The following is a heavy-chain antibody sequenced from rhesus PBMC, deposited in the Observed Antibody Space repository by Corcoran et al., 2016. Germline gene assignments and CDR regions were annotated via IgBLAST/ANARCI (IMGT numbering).Heavy chain of an antibody. V-gene: IGHV3-8*01. CDR3: AKDSNYYYGSGYFDY. CDR1: GFTFSSNY. CDR2: INTGGGST. D-gene: IGHD3-28*01. Sequence: VQLVQSGAEVKKPGSSVKVSCKASGFTFSSNYMYWVRQAPGKGLEWVSAINTGGGSTWNTDSVKGRFTISKENAKNTLYLQMDSLRAEDTAVYYCAKDSNYYYGSGYFDYWGQGVLVTVSS. J-gene: IGHJ4*01.